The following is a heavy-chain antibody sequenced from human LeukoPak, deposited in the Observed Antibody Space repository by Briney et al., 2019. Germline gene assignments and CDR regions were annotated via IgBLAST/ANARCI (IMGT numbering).Heavy chain of an antibody. CDR3: ARDFAYYDILTPDYYYDLDV. V-gene: IGHV3-7*03. CDR2: IKQVGSEK. D-gene: IGHD3-9*01. Sequence: PGGSLRLSCAASGFTFGRYWMSWVRQAPGKGLEWVANIKQVGSEKYYVDSVKGRFTISRDNAKNSVYLQMNRLRAEDTAVYYCARDFAYYDILTPDYYYDLDVWGNGTTVTVSS. J-gene: IGHJ6*04. CDR1: GFTFGRYW.